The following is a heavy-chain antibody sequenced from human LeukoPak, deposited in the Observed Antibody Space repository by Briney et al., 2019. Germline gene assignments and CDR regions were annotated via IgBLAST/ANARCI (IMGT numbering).Heavy chain of an antibody. CDR1: VGTFSSYT. CDR3: ARETYYDFWSGYSDRPKDAFYI. J-gene: IGHJ3*02. Sequence: SVKVSRKACVGTFSSYTISWVRQAPGARREWMGRIIPILGIANYAQKFQGRVTITADKSTSTAYMEMSSLRSEDTAVYYCARETYYDFWSGYSDRPKDAFYIWGQETMLTVSS. V-gene: IGHV1-69*04. CDR2: IIPILGIA. D-gene: IGHD3-3*01.